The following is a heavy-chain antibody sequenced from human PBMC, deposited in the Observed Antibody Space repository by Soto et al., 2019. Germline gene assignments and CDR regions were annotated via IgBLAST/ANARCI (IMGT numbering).Heavy chain of an antibody. J-gene: IGHJ4*02. CDR3: ALRSMAVVPEY. D-gene: IGHD3-22*01. CDR1: GDSISSYY. CDR2: LYYGRSA. Sequence: QVQLQESGPGLVKPSETLSLTCAVSGDSISSYYCMWIRQPPGKGLESIGYLYYGRSANYNPSLKRRVTLAVDTSTNQCSLTLSSMTAADTAVYYCALRSMAVVPEYWGQGTLVTVSS. V-gene: IGHV4-59*01.